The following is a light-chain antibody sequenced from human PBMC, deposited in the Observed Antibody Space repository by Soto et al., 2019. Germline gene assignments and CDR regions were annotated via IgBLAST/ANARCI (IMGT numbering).Light chain of an antibody. CDR1: QSVSSSY. CDR2: GAS. Sequence: EIVLTQSPGTLSLSPGERATLSCRASQSVSSSYLAWYQQKPGQAPRLLIYGASSRATGIPDRFSGSGSGTDFTLTINRLEPEDFAVYFCQQYGNSPPFTFGQGTKVGIK. CDR3: QQYGNSPPFT. J-gene: IGKJ2*01. V-gene: IGKV3-20*01.